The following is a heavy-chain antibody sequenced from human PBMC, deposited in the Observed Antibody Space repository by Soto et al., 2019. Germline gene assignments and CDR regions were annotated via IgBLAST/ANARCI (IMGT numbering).Heavy chain of an antibody. CDR3: ARVLWFGDLSHAAQRFDP. D-gene: IGHD3-10*01. Sequence: ASVKVSCKASGYTFTSYYMHWVRQAPGQGLEWMGIINPSGGSTSYAQKFQGRVTMTRDTSTSTVYMGLSSLRSEDTAVYYCARVLWFGDLSHAAQRFDPWGQGTLVTVSS. CDR1: GYTFTSYY. CDR2: INPSGGST. J-gene: IGHJ5*02. V-gene: IGHV1-46*01.